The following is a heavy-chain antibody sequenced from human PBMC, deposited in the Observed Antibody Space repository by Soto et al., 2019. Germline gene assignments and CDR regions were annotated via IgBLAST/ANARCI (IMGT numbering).Heavy chain of an antibody. V-gene: IGHV4-34*01. CDR3: ARERSNYYDSSGYYPDY. CDR1: GGSFSGYY. J-gene: IGHJ4*02. Sequence: PSETLSLTCAVYGGSFSGYYWSWIRQPPGKGLEWIGEINHSGSTNYNPSLKSRVTISVDTSKNQFSLKLSSVTAADTAVYYCARERSNYYDSSGYYPDYWGQGTLVTVSS. D-gene: IGHD3-22*01. CDR2: INHSGST.